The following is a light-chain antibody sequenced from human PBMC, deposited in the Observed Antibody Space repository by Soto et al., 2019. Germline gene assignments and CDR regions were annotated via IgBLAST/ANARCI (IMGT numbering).Light chain of an antibody. Sequence: EIVMTQSPASLSVSPGEKATLSCRACQNVNNNLAWYQQKPSQAPRLLIHGASTRTSGIPGTFSGRGSGKYFPLPPSTLHSEDFAVYSGQQYFSWPLLFGGGTRV. CDR3: QQYFSWPLL. CDR1: QNVNNN. V-gene: IGKV3-15*01. J-gene: IGKJ4*01. CDR2: GAS.